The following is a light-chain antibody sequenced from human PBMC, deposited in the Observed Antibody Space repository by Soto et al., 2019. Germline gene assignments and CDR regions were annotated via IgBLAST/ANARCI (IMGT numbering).Light chain of an antibody. CDR1: QSVSSTY. CDR2: GAS. Sequence: EIVLTQSPGTLSLSPGERATLSCRASQSVSSTYLAWYQQKPGHAPRLLIYGASSRATGIPDRFSGSGSGTDFTITISRLEPEDFAVYYCQHYGSLVLTFGGGTKVEIK. CDR3: QHYGSLVLT. J-gene: IGKJ4*01. V-gene: IGKV3-20*01.